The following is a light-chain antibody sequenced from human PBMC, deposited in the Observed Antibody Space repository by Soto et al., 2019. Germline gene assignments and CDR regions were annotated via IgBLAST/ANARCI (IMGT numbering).Light chain of an antibody. CDR1: QSISSY. V-gene: IGKV3-11*01. Sequence: EIVLTPSPATLSLSPGERATLSCRASQSISSYLAWYQQKPGQAPRLLLYDVSNRAPGIPARFSGSGSGTDFTLTISSLEPEDFAVYYCQQRSNWPPFTFGPGTKVDIK. CDR3: QQRSNWPPFT. J-gene: IGKJ3*01. CDR2: DVS.